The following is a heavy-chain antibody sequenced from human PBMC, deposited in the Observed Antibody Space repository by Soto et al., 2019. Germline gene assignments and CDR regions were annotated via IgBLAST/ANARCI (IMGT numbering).Heavy chain of an antibody. D-gene: IGHD2-15*01. Sequence: SETLSLTCAVYGGSFSGYYWSWIRQPPGKGLEWIGEINHSGSTNYNPSLRSRVTISVETSKNQLSLNLTSVTAADTAVYYCAREVVAATNWFDPWGQGTLVTVSS. CDR1: GGSFSGYY. V-gene: IGHV4-34*01. J-gene: IGHJ5*02. CDR2: INHSGST. CDR3: AREVVAATNWFDP.